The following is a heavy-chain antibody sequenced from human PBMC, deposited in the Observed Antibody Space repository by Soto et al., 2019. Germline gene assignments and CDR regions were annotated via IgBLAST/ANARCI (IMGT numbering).Heavy chain of an antibody. CDR3: ARHEHDFWSDYYGMDV. Sequence: EVQLVESGGGLVQPGGSLRLSCAASGFTFSSYNMNWVRQAPGKGLEWVSYISGSGSTIYYADSVKGRFTISRDNGKKLLYLQMNSLRDEDTAVYFCARHEHDFWSDYYGMDVWGQGTTVTVSS. CDR1: GFTFSSYN. J-gene: IGHJ6*02. CDR2: ISGSGSTI. V-gene: IGHV3-48*02. D-gene: IGHD3-3*01.